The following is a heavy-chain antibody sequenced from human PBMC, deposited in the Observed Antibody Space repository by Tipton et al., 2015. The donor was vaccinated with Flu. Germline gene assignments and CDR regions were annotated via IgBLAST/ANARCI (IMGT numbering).Heavy chain of an antibody. CDR3: ARGHSGSYHTPLYY. V-gene: IGHV4-59*01. J-gene: IGHJ4*02. D-gene: IGHD1-26*01. CDR2: IYYSETT. Sequence: TLSLTCTVSGGSISSYYWNWIRQPPGKGLEWIGYIYYSETTNYNPSLKSRVTISVDTSKNQFSLKLSSVTAADTAVYYGARGHSGSYHTPLYYWGQGTLVTVSS. CDR1: GGSISSYY.